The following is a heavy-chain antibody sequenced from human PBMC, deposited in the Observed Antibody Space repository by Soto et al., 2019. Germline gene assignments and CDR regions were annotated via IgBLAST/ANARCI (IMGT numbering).Heavy chain of an antibody. CDR1: GYNFIYYY. J-gene: IGHJ5*02. V-gene: IGHV1-2*02. CDR3: TKKGGGPFPFDP. Sequence: QVQLVQSGAEVKKPGASVKVSCKASGYNFIYYYIHWVRQAPGQGLEWMGWISPRSGSPNYAQKVLGRVTITSDTSTSTAYMELTSLRSDDTAVYYCTKKGGGPFPFDPWGQGTRVTVSS. D-gene: IGHD3-16*01. CDR2: ISPRSGSP.